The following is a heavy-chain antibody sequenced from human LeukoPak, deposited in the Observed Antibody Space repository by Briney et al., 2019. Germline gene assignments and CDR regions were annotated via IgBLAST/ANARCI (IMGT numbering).Heavy chain of an antibody. CDR1: VFTFSNYA. J-gene: IGHJ4*02. V-gene: IGHV3-21*01. CDR3: ARNNEVYSSGRTPYDY. Sequence: PGGSLRLSCAASVFTFSNYAMSWVRQAPGKGLEWVSSISSSSSYIYYADSVKGRFTISRDNAKNSLYLQMNSLRAEDTAVYYCARNNEVYSSGRTPYDYWGQGTLVTVSS. D-gene: IGHD6-19*01. CDR2: ISSSSSYI.